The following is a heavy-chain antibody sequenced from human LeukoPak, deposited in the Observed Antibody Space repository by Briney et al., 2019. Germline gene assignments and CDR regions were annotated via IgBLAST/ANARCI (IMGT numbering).Heavy chain of an antibody. V-gene: IGHV1-8*01. CDR1: GYTFTSYD. CDR2: MNPNSGNT. Sequence: ASVKVSCKASGYTFTSYDINWVRQATGQGLEWMGWMNPNSGNTGYAQKFQGRVTMTRNTSISTAYMELSSLRSEDTAVYYCARAQRYCSSTSCYITHYYYYMDVWGKGTTVTVSS. CDR3: ARAQRYCSSTSCYITHYYYYMDV. J-gene: IGHJ6*03. D-gene: IGHD2-2*02.